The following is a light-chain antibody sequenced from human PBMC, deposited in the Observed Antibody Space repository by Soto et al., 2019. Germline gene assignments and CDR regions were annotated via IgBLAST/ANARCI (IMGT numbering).Light chain of an antibody. CDR1: QSVSSN. CDR2: GAS. J-gene: IGKJ4*01. CDR3: QQRSKWPPT. V-gene: IGKV3-11*01. Sequence: IMLTQSPATLSVSPGERATLSFRASQSVSSNLAWYQQKPGQAPRLLIYGASTRATGIPARFSGSGSGTDFTLTVSSLEPQDLAVYYCQQRSKWPPTFGGGTKVDIK.